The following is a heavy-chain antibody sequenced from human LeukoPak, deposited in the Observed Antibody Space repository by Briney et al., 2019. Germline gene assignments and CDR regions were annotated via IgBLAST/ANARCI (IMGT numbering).Heavy chain of an antibody. CDR2: IRSKANSYAT. Sequence: GGSLRLSCAASGFTFSGSAMHWVRQASGKGLEWVGRIRSKANSYATAYAASVKGRFTISRDDSKNTAYLEMNSLKTEDTAVYYCTRPQVAGTSWLAPWGQGTLVTVSS. CDR3: TRPQVAGTSWLAP. J-gene: IGHJ5*02. CDR1: GFTFSGSA. V-gene: IGHV3-73*01. D-gene: IGHD6-19*01.